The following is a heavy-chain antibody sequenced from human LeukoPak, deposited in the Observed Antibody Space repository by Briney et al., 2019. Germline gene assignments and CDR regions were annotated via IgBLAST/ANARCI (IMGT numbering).Heavy chain of an antibody. V-gene: IGHV4-59*01. CDR1: GDSITTYY. D-gene: IGHD5-12*01. Sequence: ASETLSLTCAVSGDSITTYYWSWIRQSPGKGLEWIGCIYHTGSTNYNPSLKSRVTISVDTSKNQFSLNLKSVTAADTAVYYCARSRYSGFDPFDYWGQGTLVTVSS. CDR3: ARSRYSGFDPFDY. CDR2: IYHTGST. J-gene: IGHJ4*02.